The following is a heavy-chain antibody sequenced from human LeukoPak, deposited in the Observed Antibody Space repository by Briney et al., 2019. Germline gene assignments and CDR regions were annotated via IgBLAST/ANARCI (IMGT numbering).Heavy chain of an antibody. CDR2: ISYDGSNK. Sequence: GGSLRLSCAASGFTFSSYGMHWVRQAPGKGLEWVAVISYDGSNKYYADSVKGRFTISRDNSKNTLYLQMSSLRAEDTAVYYCAKEFNRGLPDYWGQGTLVTVPS. J-gene: IGHJ4*02. V-gene: IGHV3-30*18. CDR1: GFTFSSYG. CDR3: AKEFNRGLPDY. D-gene: IGHD2-21*01.